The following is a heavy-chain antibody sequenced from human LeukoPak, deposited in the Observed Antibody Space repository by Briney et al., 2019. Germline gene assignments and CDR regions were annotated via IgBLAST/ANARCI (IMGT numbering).Heavy chain of an antibody. CDR3: ARGRLWNVVVSVAVDY. J-gene: IGHJ4*02. V-gene: IGHV4-34*01. Sequence: TSSETLSLTCAVYGGSFSGYYWSWIRQPPGKGLEWIGEINHSGSTNYNPSLKSRVTISVDTSKNQFSLKLSSVTAADTAVYYCARGRLWNVVVSVAVDYWGQGTLVTVAS. D-gene: IGHD2-2*01. CDR2: INHSGST. CDR1: GGSFSGYY.